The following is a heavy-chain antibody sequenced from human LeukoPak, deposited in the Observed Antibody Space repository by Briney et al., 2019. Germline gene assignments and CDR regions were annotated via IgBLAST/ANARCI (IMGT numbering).Heavy chain of an antibody. Sequence: GGSLRLSRAASGFTFSTFWMSWVRQAPGKGLEWVANVKQDGSEKYYVDSLKGRFTISRDNAKNSLYLQMSGLRAEDTAVYYCARVTGSGSYLDYWGQGTLVTVSS. CDR3: ARVTGSGSYLDY. J-gene: IGHJ4*02. CDR1: GFTFSTFW. CDR2: VKQDGSEK. V-gene: IGHV3-7*01. D-gene: IGHD3-10*01.